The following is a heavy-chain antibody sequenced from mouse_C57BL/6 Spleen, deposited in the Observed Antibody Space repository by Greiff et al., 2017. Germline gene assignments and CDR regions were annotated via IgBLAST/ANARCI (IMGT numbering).Heavy chain of an antibody. Sequence: EVQLVESGGDLVKPGGSLKLSCAASGFTFSSYGMSWVRQTPDKRLEWVATISSGGSYTYYPDSVKGRFTISRDNAKNTLYLQMSSLKSEDTAMYYCARHAIVTYFFDYWGQGTTLTVSS. CDR1: GFTFSSYG. D-gene: IGHD2-5*01. CDR3: ARHAIVTYFFDY. V-gene: IGHV5-6*01. CDR2: ISSGGSYT. J-gene: IGHJ2*01.